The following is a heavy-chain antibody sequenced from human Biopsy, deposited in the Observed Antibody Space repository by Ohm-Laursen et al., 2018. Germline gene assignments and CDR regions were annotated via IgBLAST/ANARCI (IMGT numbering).Heavy chain of an antibody. CDR1: GGSIISYF. J-gene: IGHJ2*01. V-gene: IGHV4-59*12. CDR3: VREPKTGTAEAWYFDL. Sequence: GTLSLTCSVSGGSIISYFWAWIRQRPGKGLEWIGYISYNERTHYNPSLTSRLAISFDTSNNRISLQLRSVSVADTAVYYCVREPKTGTAEAWYFDLWGRGSPVTVPS. D-gene: IGHD3-9*01. CDR2: ISYNERT.